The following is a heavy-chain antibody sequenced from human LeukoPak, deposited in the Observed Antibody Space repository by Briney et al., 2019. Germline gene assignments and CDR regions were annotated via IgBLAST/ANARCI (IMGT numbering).Heavy chain of an antibody. D-gene: IGHD6-13*01. Sequence: GLSLRLYCAVSGFTFSSYVMHWVRQAPDKGLEWVAVTWYDGTNKYFADSVRGRFSISRDNSKNTLYLQVNSLRAEDTAVYYCARGDRSSWFNFDYWGQGTLVTVSS. CDR1: GFTFSSYV. V-gene: IGHV3-33*01. CDR2: TWYDGTNK. CDR3: ARGDRSSWFNFDY. J-gene: IGHJ4*02.